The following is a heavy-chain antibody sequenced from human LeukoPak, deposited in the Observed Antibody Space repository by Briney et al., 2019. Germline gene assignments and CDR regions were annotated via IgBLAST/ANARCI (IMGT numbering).Heavy chain of an antibody. CDR1: GGPFSGYY. V-gene: IGHV4-34*01. D-gene: IGHD6-19*01. Sequence: SESLSLTCAVSGGPFSGYYWSWIRQPPGKGLEWIGEINHSGGTNYNPSLKSRVTISVATSKIQFSLNLSSVTAADTAVYYCARGSGSSGFTFDYWGQGTLVTVSS. J-gene: IGHJ4*02. CDR3: ARGSGSSGFTFDY. CDR2: INHSGGT.